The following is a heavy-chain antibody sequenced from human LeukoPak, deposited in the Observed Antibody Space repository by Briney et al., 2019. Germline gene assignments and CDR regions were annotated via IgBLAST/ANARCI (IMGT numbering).Heavy chain of an antibody. D-gene: IGHD3-10*01. CDR2: INPNSGGT. CDR3: ASYSGRGEGNWFDP. CDR1: GYTFTGYY. Sequence: EASVKVSCKASGYTFTGYYMHWVRQAPGQGLEWMGWINPNSGGTNYAQKFQGRVTMTRDTSISTAYMELGRLRSDDTAVSYCASYSGRGEGNWFDPWGQGTLVTVSS. V-gene: IGHV1-2*02. J-gene: IGHJ5*02.